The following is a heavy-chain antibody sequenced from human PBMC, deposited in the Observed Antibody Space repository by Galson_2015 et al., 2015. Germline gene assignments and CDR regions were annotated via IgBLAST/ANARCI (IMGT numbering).Heavy chain of an antibody. D-gene: IGHD5-18*01. CDR2: IKQDGSEK. V-gene: IGHV3-7*01. CDR1: GFTFSSYW. Sequence: SLRLSCAASGFTFSSYWMSWVRQAPGKGLEWVANIKQDGSEKYYVDSVKGRFTISRDNAKNSLYLQMNSLRAEDTAVYYCARIAQDRYGGYYYYYGMDVWGQGTTVTVSS. J-gene: IGHJ6*02. CDR3: ARIAQDRYGGYYYYYGMDV.